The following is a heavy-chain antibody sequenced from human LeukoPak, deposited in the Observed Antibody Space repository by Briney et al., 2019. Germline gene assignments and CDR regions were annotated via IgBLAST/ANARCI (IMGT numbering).Heavy chain of an antibody. Sequence: GGSLRLSCAASGFTFSSYGMHWVRQAPGKGLEWVAVISYDGSNKYYADSVKGRFTISRDNSKNTLYLQMNSLRAEDTAVYYCARWKYSNYIYYFDYWGQGTLVTVSS. V-gene: IGHV3-30*03. CDR1: GFTFSSYG. J-gene: IGHJ4*02. CDR2: ISYDGSNK. D-gene: IGHD4-11*01. CDR3: ARWKYSNYIYYFDY.